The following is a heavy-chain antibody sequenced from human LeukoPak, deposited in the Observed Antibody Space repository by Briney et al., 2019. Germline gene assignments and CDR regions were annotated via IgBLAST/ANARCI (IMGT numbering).Heavy chain of an antibody. J-gene: IGHJ5*02. CDR2: IRYDGSNK. V-gene: IGHV3-30*02. CDR1: GFIFSSYD. Sequence: GGSLRLSCVGSGFIFSSYDMGWVRQAPGKGLEWVAFIRYDGSNKYYADSVKGRFTISRDNSKNTLYLQMNSLRAEDTAVYYCAARDIYSNYLFWFDPWGQGTLVTVSS. D-gene: IGHD4-11*01. CDR3: AARDIYSNYLFWFDP.